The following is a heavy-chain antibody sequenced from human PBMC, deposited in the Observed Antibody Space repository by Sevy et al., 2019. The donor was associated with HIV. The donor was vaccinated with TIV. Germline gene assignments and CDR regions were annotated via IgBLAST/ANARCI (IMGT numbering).Heavy chain of an antibody. CDR3: ARDNFLYFWSGFYDF. CDR2: MSYDGNDK. V-gene: IGHV3-30-3*01. CDR1: GFSFSSYA. Sequence: GGSLRLSCAASGFSFSSYAMHWVRQAPGKGLEWVAVMSYDGNDKSYADSVKGRFTISRDNSKKTLYLQMNGLRPEETAVYYCARDNFLYFWSGFYDFWGHGTLVTVSS. J-gene: IGHJ4*01. D-gene: IGHD3-3*01.